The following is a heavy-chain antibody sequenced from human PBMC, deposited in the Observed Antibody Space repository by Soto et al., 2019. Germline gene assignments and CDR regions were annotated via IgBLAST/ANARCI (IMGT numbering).Heavy chain of an antibody. Sequence: SVKVSCKASGGTFSSYAISWVRQAPGQGLEWMGGIIPIFGTANYAQKFQGRVTITADESTSTAYMELSSLRSEDTAVYYCARVFPGLYNWFDPWGQGTLVTVSS. CDR3: ARVFPGLYNWFDP. J-gene: IGHJ5*02. D-gene: IGHD3-10*01. CDR1: GGTFSSYA. CDR2: IIPIFGTA. V-gene: IGHV1-69*13.